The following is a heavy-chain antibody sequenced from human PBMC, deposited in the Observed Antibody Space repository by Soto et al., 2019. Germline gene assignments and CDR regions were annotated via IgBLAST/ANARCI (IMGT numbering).Heavy chain of an antibody. CDR2: ISAYNGNT. Sequence: QVQLVQSGAEVKKPGASVKVSCKASGYTCTSYGISWVRQAPGRGLEWMGWISAYNGNTNYGQKLQGRVTMTTDTSTSTAYKELRSLSSDDTAVYYCARDGRGSSGWFDHWGQGTLVTVSS. J-gene: IGHJ5*02. V-gene: IGHV1-18*01. D-gene: IGHD6-6*01. CDR3: ARDGRGSSGWFDH. CDR1: GYTCTSYG.